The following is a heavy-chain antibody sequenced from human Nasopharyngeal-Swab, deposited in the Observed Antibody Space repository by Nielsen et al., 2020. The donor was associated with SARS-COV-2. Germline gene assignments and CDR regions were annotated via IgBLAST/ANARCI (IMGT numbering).Heavy chain of an antibody. D-gene: IGHD5-18*01. CDR1: GFTFSDYY. Sequence: GESLKISCAASGFTFSDYYMSWIRQAPGKGLEWASYISSSGSTIYYADSVKGRFTISRDNAKNSLYLQMNSLRAEDTAVYYCARSHKGYSYGYTNYYGMDVWGQGTTVTVSS. V-gene: IGHV3-11*01. J-gene: IGHJ6*02. CDR2: ISSSGSTI. CDR3: ARSHKGYSYGYTNYYGMDV.